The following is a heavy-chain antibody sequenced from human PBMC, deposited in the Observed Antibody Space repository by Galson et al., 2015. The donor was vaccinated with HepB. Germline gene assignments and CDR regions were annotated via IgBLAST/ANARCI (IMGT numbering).Heavy chain of an antibody. CDR3: ARLAGDDGFDV. D-gene: IGHD3-16*01. CDR1: GYSFTNYW. Sequence: QSGAAVKKPGESLKISCKGSGYSFTNYWIAWVRQMPGKGLEWMGIIYPRDSDTRKFRGQVTISADKSINTAYLQWSSLKASDTAIYYCARLAGDDGFDVWGQGTMVTVSS. J-gene: IGHJ3*01. V-gene: IGHV5-51*03. CDR2: IYPRDSDT.